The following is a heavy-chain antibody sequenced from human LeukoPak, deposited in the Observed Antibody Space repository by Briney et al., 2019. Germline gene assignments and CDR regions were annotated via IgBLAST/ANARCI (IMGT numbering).Heavy chain of an antibody. D-gene: IGHD3-22*01. V-gene: IGHV1-2*06. CDR2: INPNSGGT. CDR1: GYTFTGYY. J-gene: IGHJ4*02. Sequence: VASVKVSCKASGYTFTGYYMHWVRQAPGQGLEWMGRINPNSGGTNYAQKFQGRVTMTRDTSISTAYMELGRLRSDDTAVYYCARDPYCDSSGYPIDYWGQGTLVTVSS. CDR3: ARDPYCDSSGYPIDY.